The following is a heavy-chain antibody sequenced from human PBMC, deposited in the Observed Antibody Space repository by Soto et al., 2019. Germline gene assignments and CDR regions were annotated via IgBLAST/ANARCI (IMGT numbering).Heavy chain of an antibody. J-gene: IGHJ5*02. CDR1: GFTFSSYA. CDR3: ARDRPWFDP. CDR2: LSYDGSKK. V-gene: IGHV3-30-3*01. Sequence: QVQLVESGGGEVQPGGSLRLSCVASGFTFSSYAMHWVRQAPGKGLEWVSILSYDGSKKYYADSVKGRFTISRDNSKNTLYLQLNSLRPDDTAVYYCARDRPWFDPWGQGTLVTVSS.